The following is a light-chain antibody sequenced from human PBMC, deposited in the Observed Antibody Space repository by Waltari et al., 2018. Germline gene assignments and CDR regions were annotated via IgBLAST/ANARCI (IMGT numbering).Light chain of an antibody. CDR3: QAWDSSTYV. Sequence: YALTQSPSLSVSPGQTANITCSGEQLGETYSCWYQQKAGQSPRLVIYQDVKRPSGIPERFSGSNSGNTATLTISETQATDEADYYCQAWDSSTYVFGTGTKVTVL. J-gene: IGLJ1*01. CDR1: QLGETY. CDR2: QDV. V-gene: IGLV3-1*01.